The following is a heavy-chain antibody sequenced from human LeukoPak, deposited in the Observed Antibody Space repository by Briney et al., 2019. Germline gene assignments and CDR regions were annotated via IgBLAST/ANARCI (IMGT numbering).Heavy chain of an antibody. CDR3: ARVALGRRWLPSSYYYGMDV. J-gene: IGHJ6*02. D-gene: IGHD5-24*01. V-gene: IGHV1-69*13. Sequence: GASVKVSCKASGGTFSSYGINWVRQAPGQGLEWMGGIIPIFGTADYAPKFQGRVTITADESMSTAYVELSNLRSEDTAVYYCARVALGRRWLPSSYYYGMDVWGQGTTVTVSS. CDR1: GGTFSSYG. CDR2: IIPIFGTA.